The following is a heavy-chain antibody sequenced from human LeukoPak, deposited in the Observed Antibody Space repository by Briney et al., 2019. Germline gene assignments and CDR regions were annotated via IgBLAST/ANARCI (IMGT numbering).Heavy chain of an antibody. CDR1: GYTFTSYD. CDR3: ARMFIAAAGTHRYYYYGMDV. Sequence: ASVKVSCKASGYTFTSYDINWVRQATGQGLEWMGWMNPNSGNTGYAQKFQGRVTMTRNTSISTAYMELSSLRSEDTAVYYCARMFIAAAGTHRYYYYGMDVWGQGTTVTVSS. CDR2: MNPNSGNT. J-gene: IGHJ6*02. V-gene: IGHV1-8*01. D-gene: IGHD6-13*01.